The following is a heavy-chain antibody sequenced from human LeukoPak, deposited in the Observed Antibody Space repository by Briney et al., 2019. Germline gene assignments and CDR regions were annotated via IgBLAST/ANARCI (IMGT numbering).Heavy chain of an antibody. V-gene: IGHV4-59*01. CDR3: ARGLHVGFCSSSSCYGVHYYGLDV. Sequence: PSETLSLTCTVSGGSINSSYWSWIRQPPGKGLEWIGYIYYSGGTAYNPSLESRVTISVDTSKNQFSLKVNSVTAADTAVYYCARGLHVGFCSSSSCYGVHYYGLDVWGQGITVTVSS. J-gene: IGHJ6*02. CDR2: IYYSGGT. D-gene: IGHD2-2*01. CDR1: GGSINSSY.